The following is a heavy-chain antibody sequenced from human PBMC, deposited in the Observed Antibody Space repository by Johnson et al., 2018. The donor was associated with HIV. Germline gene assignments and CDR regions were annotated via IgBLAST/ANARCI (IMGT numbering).Heavy chain of an antibody. CDR3: AKDWARIAAAQFDI. CDR1: GFTFSSYW. V-gene: IGHV3-30*02. CDR2: IRYDGGNK. J-gene: IGHJ3*02. Sequence: QEQLVESGGGLVQPGGSLRLSCAASGFTFSSYWMHWVRQAPGKGLEWVAFIRYDGGNKYYADSVKGRFTISRDNSKNTLYLQMNSLRAEDTAVYYCAKDWARIAAAQFDIWGQGTMVTVSS. D-gene: IGHD6-13*01.